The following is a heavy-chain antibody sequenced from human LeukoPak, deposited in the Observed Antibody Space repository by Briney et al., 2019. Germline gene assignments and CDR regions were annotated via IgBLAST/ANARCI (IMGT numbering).Heavy chain of an antibody. Sequence: SETVSLTCTVSGGSISSYYWSWIRQPPGKGLEWIGYIYDSGSTNYNPSLKSRVTISVDTSKNQFSLKLSSVTAADTAVYYCAGAGAPPAPFDSWAQGTLV. V-gene: IGHV4-59*01. CDR2: IYDSGST. J-gene: IGHJ4*02. CDR1: GGSISSYY. CDR3: AGAGAPPAPFDS.